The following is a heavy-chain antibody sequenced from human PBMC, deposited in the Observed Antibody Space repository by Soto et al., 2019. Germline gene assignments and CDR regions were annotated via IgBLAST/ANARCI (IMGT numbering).Heavy chain of an antibody. Sequence: QVQLVQSGAEVKKPGSSVKVSCKTSGVSFNNNGIGWVRQAPGHGLEWVGGVSPPFRTSNYARKFQGRISITADASTGTVNMELISLTSEDTAQYYCARVLYYGSGSYSPYGMDVWGQGTTVTVSS. CDR3: ARVLYYGSGSYSPYGMDV. J-gene: IGHJ6*02. V-gene: IGHV1-69*01. D-gene: IGHD3-10*01. CDR1: GVSFNNNG. CDR2: VSPPFRTS.